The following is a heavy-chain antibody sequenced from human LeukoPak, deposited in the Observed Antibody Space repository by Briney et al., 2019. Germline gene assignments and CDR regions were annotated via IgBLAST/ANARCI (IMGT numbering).Heavy chain of an antibody. CDR2: ISYGGSNK. Sequence: GGSLRLSCAASGFTFSSYGMHWVRQAPGKGLEWVAVISYGGSNKYYADSVKGRFTISRDNSKNTLYLQMNSLRAEDTAVYYCARLGVGATRDAFDIWGQGTMVTVSS. D-gene: IGHD1-26*01. J-gene: IGHJ3*02. V-gene: IGHV3-30*03. CDR1: GFTFSSYG. CDR3: ARLGVGATRDAFDI.